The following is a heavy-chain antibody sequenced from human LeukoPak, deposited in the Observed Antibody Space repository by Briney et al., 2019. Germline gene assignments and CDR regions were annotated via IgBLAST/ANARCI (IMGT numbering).Heavy chain of an antibody. CDR1: GGSFSGYY. Sequence: PSETLSLTCAVYGGSFSGYYWSWIRQPPGKGLEWIGEINHSGSTNYNPSLKSRVTISIDTSKNQFSLKLNSVTAADTAVYYCARGRRDGYTLYYMDVWGKGTTVTISS. CDR2: INHSGST. CDR3: ARGRRDGYTLYYMDV. J-gene: IGHJ6*03. V-gene: IGHV4-34*01. D-gene: IGHD5-24*01.